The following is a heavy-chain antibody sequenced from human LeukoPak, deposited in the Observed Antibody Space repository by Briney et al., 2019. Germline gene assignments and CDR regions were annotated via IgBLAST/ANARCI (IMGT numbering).Heavy chain of an antibody. CDR1: GFNFNKYD. CDR2: ITGRSDKT. J-gene: IGHJ4*02. D-gene: IGHD6-19*01. Sequence: GGSLRLYCAASGFNFNKYDMTWARQAPGKGLEWVSTITGRSDKTYYTDSVKGRFVTSRDSSKDTLYLQMNSLRAEDTALYHCAKGGWLDDLGQGALVTVSS. CDR3: AKGGWLDD. V-gene: IGHV3-23*01.